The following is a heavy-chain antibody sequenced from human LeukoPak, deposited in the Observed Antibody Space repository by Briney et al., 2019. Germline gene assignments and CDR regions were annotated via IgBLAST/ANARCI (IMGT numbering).Heavy chain of an antibody. CDR3: AKDLKLAPFDY. Sequence: GGSLRLSCAASGFTFSSYAMNWVRQAPGKGLEWVSAISGSGGSTYYADSVKGRFTISRDNSKDTLYLQMNSLGPEDTAVYYCAKDLKLAPFDYWGQGTLVTVSS. V-gene: IGHV3-23*01. J-gene: IGHJ4*02. CDR2: ISGSGGST. CDR1: GFTFSSYA.